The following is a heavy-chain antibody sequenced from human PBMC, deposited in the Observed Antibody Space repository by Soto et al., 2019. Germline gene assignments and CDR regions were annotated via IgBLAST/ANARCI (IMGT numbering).Heavy chain of an antibody. V-gene: IGHV3-74*01. Sequence: EVQLVESGGGLIQTGGSLRLSCAASGFPFTGYWMHWVRQAPGKGQVWVARINSDGGTTNYADSVKGRFTISRVNAQNKVFLQMNSLRGEDTAVYYCGTGFEEYSSSWFAYWGQGSPVTVSS. J-gene: IGHJ5*01. CDR1: GFPFTGYW. CDR2: INSDGGTT. CDR3: GTGFEEYSSSWFAY. D-gene: IGHD6-13*01.